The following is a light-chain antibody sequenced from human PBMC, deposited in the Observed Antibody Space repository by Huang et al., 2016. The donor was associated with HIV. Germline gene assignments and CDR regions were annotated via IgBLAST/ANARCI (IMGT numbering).Light chain of an antibody. J-gene: IGKJ2*01. CDR3: QQSYSSPLYT. CDR2: GAS. V-gene: IGKV1-39*01. CDR1: QDINIY. Sequence: DIQMTQSPSSLSASVGDRVIITCRASQDINIYLNWYQQKPGKAPKLLIYGASTLQTGGPSRFSGGGSGADFTLTINSLQPEDVAAYYCQQSYSSPLYTFGQGTKLEI.